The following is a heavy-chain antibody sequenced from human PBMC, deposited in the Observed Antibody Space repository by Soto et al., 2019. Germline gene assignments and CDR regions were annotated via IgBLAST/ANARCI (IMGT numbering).Heavy chain of an antibody. J-gene: IGHJ6*02. D-gene: IGHD2-15*01. CDR3: ARGLIGGKRWGGYYYYYGMDV. V-gene: IGHV1-18*01. CDR2: ISAYNGNT. Sequence: ASVKVSCKASGYTFTSYGISWVRQAPGQGLEWMGWISAYNGNTNYAQKLQGRVTMTTDTSTSTAYMELRSLRSDDTAVYYCARGLIGGKRWGGYYYYYGMDVWGQGTTVTVSS. CDR1: GYTFTSYG.